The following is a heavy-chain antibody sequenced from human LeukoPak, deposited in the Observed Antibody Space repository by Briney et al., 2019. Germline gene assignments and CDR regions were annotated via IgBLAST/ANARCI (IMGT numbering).Heavy chain of an antibody. CDR3: ARTPFNIVVVPAAIEVQSNFYMDV. V-gene: IGHV3-11*01. Sequence: GGSLRLSCAAPGFTFSDYYMSWIRQAPGKGLGWVSYISSSGSTIYYADSVKGRFTISRDNAKDSLYLQMNSLRAEETAVYYCARTPFNIVVVPAAIEVQSNFYMDVWGKGTTVTISS. CDR2: ISSSGSTI. D-gene: IGHD2-2*01. J-gene: IGHJ6*03. CDR1: GFTFSDYY.